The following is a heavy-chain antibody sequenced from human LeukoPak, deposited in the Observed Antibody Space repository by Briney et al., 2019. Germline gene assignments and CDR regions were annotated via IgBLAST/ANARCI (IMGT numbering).Heavy chain of an antibody. J-gene: IGHJ4*02. V-gene: IGHV4-39*07. CDR3: ARDFRGGYDFWSGYYTPYYFDY. CDR1: GGSISSSGYY. D-gene: IGHD3-3*01. Sequence: SEILSLTCTVSGGSISSSGYYWGWIRQPPGKGLEWIGSMYYSGSTYYNPSLKSRVTISVDTSKNHFSLKLSSVTAADTAVYYCARDFRGGYDFWSGYYTPYYFDYWGQGTLVTVSP. CDR2: MYYSGST.